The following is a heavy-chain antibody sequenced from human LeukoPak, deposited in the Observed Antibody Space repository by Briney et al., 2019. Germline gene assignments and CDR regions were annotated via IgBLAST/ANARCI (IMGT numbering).Heavy chain of an antibody. V-gene: IGHV4-34*01. D-gene: IGHD2-21*02. J-gene: IGHJ4*02. Sequence: SETLSLTCAVYGGSFSDYYWSWIRQPPGKGLEWIGEINHSGSTNYNTFLKSRVTISLDTSKNQFSLKLSSVTAADTAVYYCARKAYCGGDCYSFDYWGQGTLVTVSS. CDR1: GGSFSDYY. CDR3: ARKAYCGGDCYSFDY. CDR2: INHSGST.